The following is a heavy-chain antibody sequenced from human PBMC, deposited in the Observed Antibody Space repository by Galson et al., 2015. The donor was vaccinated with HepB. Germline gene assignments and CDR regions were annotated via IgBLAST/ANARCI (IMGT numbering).Heavy chain of an antibody. V-gene: IGHV3-64D*06. CDR1: GFPFSRNA. CDR3: VKDRATLVRGIGIDWFDP. CDR2: ISSNGGST. D-gene: IGHD3-10*01. Sequence: SLRLSCAASGFPFSRNAMHWVRQAPAKGLAYVSGISSNGGSTYYADSVKGRFTISRDTSKNTLYLQMSSLRTEDTAVYYCVKDRATLVRGIGIDWFDPWGQGTLVTVSS. J-gene: IGHJ5*02.